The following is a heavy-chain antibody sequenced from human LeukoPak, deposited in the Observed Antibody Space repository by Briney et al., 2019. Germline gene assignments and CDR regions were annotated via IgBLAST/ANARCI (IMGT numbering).Heavy chain of an antibody. CDR1: GFTFSSCA. J-gene: IGHJ4*02. CDR2: ISDNGGNT. D-gene: IGHD3-22*01. CDR3: ARGYYYDTSGYSLPLDY. V-gene: IGHV3-23*01. Sequence: GGSLRLSCAASGFTFSSCAMSWVRQAPGKGLEWVAGISDNGGNTYYADSVKGRFTISRDNSKNTLFLRMSSLRAEDTAVYYCARGYYYDTSGYSLPLDYWGQGTLLTVSS.